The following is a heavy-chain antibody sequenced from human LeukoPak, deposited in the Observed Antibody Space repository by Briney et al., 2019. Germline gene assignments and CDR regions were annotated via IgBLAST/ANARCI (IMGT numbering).Heavy chain of an antibody. CDR3: ARALAGPAFDI. Sequence: ETLSLTCTVSGGSISSNSYYWDWIRQPPGKGLEWIGTIYYSGSTSYNPSLKSRVTISLDTSKNQFSLKLSSVTAADTAVYYCARALAGPAFDIWGQGTMVTVSS. V-gene: IGHV4-39*07. CDR1: GGSISSNSYY. J-gene: IGHJ3*02. CDR2: IYYSGST. D-gene: IGHD3-16*01.